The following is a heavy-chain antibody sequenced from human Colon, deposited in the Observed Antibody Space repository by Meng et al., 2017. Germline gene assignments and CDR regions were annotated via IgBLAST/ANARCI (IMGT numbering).Heavy chain of an antibody. J-gene: IGHJ5*02. CDR2: IYTGDRT. Sequence: EGALVGSGGGLVQAGGSLRLSWAASGFTVSSYYMSWVRQAPGKGLEWVSFIYTGDRTSYADSVKGRFTISRDNSKNTLYLEMNSLRPEDTAVYYCARDSSNYRWNWFDPWGQGTLVTVSS. CDR3: ARDSSNYRWNWFDP. CDR1: GFTVSSYY. D-gene: IGHD3-22*01. V-gene: IGHV3-66*02.